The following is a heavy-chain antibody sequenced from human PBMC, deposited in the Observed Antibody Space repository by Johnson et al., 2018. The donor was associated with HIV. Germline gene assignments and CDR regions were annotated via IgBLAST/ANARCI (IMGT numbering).Heavy chain of an antibody. J-gene: IGHJ3*02. Sequence: QVQLVESGGGVVQPGRSLRLSCAAFGFTFSSYGIHWVRQAPGKGLEWVAVISYDGSNKYYADSVKGRFTISRDNSKNTLYLQMNSLRAEDTAVYYCARSVGYCSGGSCSPDAFDIWGQGTMVTVSS. CDR1: GFTFSSYG. CDR2: ISYDGSNK. CDR3: ARSVGYCSGGSCSPDAFDI. V-gene: IGHV3-30*19. D-gene: IGHD2-15*01.